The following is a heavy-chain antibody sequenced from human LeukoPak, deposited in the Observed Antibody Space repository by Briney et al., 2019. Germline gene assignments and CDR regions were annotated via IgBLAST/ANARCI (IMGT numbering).Heavy chain of an antibody. Sequence: SETLSLTCTVSGGSISSSSYYWGWIRQPPGKGLEWIGEIYHSGSTNYNPSLKSRVTISVDKSKNQFSLKLSSVTAADTAVYYCARLKTGTTTFDYWGQGTLVTVSS. V-gene: IGHV4-39*07. CDR2: IYHSGST. CDR1: GGSISSSSYY. CDR3: ARLKTGTTTFDY. D-gene: IGHD1-1*01. J-gene: IGHJ4*02.